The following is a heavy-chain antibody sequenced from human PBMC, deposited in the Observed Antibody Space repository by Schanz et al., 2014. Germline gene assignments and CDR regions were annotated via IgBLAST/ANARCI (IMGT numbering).Heavy chain of an antibody. D-gene: IGHD6-13*01. J-gene: IGHJ4*02. CDR3: ARAAGPVDY. CDR1: GGSISSGGYT. Sequence: QVQLQESGPGLVKPSQTLSLTCAVSGGSISSGGYTWSWIRQPPGKGLEWIGYIYYSGSTYYNPALKGRVTISVATSKNQFPLMLASVTAADTAVYYCARAAGPVDYWGQGTLVTVSS. CDR2: IYYSGST. V-gene: IGHV4-30-4*07.